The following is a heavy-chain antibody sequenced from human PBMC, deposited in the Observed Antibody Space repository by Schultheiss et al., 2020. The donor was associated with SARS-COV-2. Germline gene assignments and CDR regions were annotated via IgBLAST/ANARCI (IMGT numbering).Heavy chain of an antibody. CDR2: ISWNSGSI. J-gene: IGHJ3*02. D-gene: IGHD6-19*01. CDR1: GFTFSSYA. V-gene: IGHV3-9*01. CDR3: ATDDVYSSGWYGSAFDI. Sequence: GGSLRLSCAASGFTFSSYAMSWVRQAPGKGLEWVSGISWNSGSIGYADSVKGRFTISRDNAKNSLYLQMNSLRAEDTAVYYCATDDVYSSGWYGSAFDIWGQGTMVTVSS.